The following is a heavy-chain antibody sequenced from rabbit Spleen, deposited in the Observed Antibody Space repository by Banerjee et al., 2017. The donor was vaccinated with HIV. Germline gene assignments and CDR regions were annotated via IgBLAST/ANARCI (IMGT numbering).Heavy chain of an antibody. Sequence: QSLEESGGDLVKPGASLTLTCIASGVSFSGDSYMCWVRQAPGRGLEWIACIDAGSSGFTYFASWAKGRFTISKTSSTTVTLQMTSLTAADTATYFCARDTGSSFSSYGMDLRGPGTLVTVS. CDR1: GVSFSGDSY. D-gene: IGHD8-1*01. CDR3: ARDTGSSFSSYGMDL. V-gene: IGHV1S40*01. J-gene: IGHJ6*01. CDR2: IDAGSSGFT.